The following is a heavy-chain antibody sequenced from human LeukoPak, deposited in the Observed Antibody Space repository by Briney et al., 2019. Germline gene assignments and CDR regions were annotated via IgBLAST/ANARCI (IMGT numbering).Heavy chain of an antibody. D-gene: IGHD6-13*01. Sequence: SETLSLTCTVSGGSISSGGYYWSWIRQHPGKGLEWIGFIYYSGSTYYNPSLKSRVTISIDTSKNQFPLKLSSVTAADTAVYYCARATGGAAAADFDPWGQGTLVTVSS. V-gene: IGHV4-31*03. CDR2: IYYSGST. CDR3: ARATGGAAAADFDP. CDR1: GGSISSGGYY. J-gene: IGHJ5*02.